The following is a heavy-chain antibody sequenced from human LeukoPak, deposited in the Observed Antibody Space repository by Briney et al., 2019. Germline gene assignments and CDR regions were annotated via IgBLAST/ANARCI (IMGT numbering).Heavy chain of an antibody. CDR3: ARGPYYDFWSGPPPYYYYYMDV. CDR1: GGSISSYY. V-gene: IGHV4-4*07. CDR2: IYTSGST. J-gene: IGHJ6*03. D-gene: IGHD3-3*01. Sequence: PSETLFLTCTVSGGSISSYYWSWLRQPAGKGLEWIGRIYTSGSTNYNPSLKSRVTMSLDTSKNQFSLKLSSVTAADTAVYYCARGPYYDFWSGPPPYYYYYMDVWGKGTTVTVSS.